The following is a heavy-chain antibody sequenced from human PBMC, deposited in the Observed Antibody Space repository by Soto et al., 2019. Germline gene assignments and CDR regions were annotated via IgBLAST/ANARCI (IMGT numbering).Heavy chain of an antibody. D-gene: IGHD3-16*01. Sequence: QVQLVQSGAEVKKPGASVKVSCKASGYTFTSYGISWVRQAPGQGLEWMGWISAYNGNTNYAQKLQGRVTKTTETSTSTAYMELRMLRSDDTAVYYCARGGGSESRYYYYYYMDVWGKGTTVTVSS. CDR3: ARGGGSESRYYYYYYMDV. CDR2: ISAYNGNT. CDR1: GYTFTSYG. V-gene: IGHV1-18*01. J-gene: IGHJ6*03.